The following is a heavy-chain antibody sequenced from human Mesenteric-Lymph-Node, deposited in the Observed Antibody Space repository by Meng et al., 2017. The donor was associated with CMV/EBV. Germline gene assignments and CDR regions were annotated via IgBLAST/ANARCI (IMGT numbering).Heavy chain of an antibody. D-gene: IGHD6-13*01. V-gene: IGHV1-69*02. CDR3: AGGIAAAGSRWFDP. CDR1: VGTFSSYT. CDR2: IIPILGIA. J-gene: IGHJ5*02. Sequence: QVQLVHSGAEVKTPGSSVKVSCKACVGTFSSYTISWVRQAPGQGLEWMGRIIPILGIANYAQKFQGRVTITADKSTSTAYMELSSLRSEDTAVYYCAGGIAAAGSRWFDPWGQGTLVTVSS.